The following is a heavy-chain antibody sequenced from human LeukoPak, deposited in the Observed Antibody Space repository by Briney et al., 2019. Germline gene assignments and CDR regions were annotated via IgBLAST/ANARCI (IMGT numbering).Heavy chain of an antibody. V-gene: IGHV1-2*02. J-gene: IGHJ6*03. Sequence: GASVKVSCTASGYTFTGYYMHWVRQAPGQGLEWMGRINPNSGGTNYARKFQGRVTMTEDTSTDTAYMELSRLRSEDTAVYYCATVRSGFGEFYYYYYYMDVWGKGTTVTISS. CDR3: ATVRSGFGEFYYYYYYMDV. CDR1: GYTFTGYY. D-gene: IGHD3-10*01. CDR2: INPNSGGT.